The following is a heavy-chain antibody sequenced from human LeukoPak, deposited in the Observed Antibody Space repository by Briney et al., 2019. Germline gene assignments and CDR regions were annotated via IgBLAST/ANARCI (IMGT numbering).Heavy chain of an antibody. D-gene: IGHD6-19*01. CDR3: ARVAGTAYFDY. Sequence: GGSLRLSCETSGFTFSSYSMNWVRQAPGKGLEWVSSISSSSSYIYYADSVKGRFTISRDNAKNSLYLQMNSLRAEDTAVYYCARVAGTAYFDYWGQGTLVTVSS. J-gene: IGHJ4*02. CDR1: GFTFSSYS. V-gene: IGHV3-21*01. CDR2: ISSSSSYI.